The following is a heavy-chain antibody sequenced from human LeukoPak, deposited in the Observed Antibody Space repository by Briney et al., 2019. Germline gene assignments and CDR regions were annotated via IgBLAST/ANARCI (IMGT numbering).Heavy chain of an antibody. CDR1: GYTFTSYG. J-gene: IGHJ4*02. D-gene: IGHD6-13*01. CDR2: ISAYNGNT. Sequence: GASVKVSCKASGYTFTSYGIRWVRQAPGQGLEWMGWISAYNGNTNYAQKLQGRVTMTTDTSTSTAYMELRSLRSDDTAVYYCAREGSKHLIAAAGLFDYWGQGTLVTVSS. V-gene: IGHV1-18*01. CDR3: AREGSKHLIAAAGLFDY.